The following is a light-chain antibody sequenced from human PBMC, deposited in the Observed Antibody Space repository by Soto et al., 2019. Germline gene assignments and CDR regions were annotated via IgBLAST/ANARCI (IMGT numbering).Light chain of an antibody. CDR2: LGS. J-gene: IGKJ4*01. CDR1: QNLLHSNGYNY. Sequence: DIVMTQSPLSLPVTPGEPASISCRSSQNLLHSNGYNYLDWYLQKPGQSPQLLIYLGSNRASGVPDRFSGSGSGTDFTLKISRVEAEDVGVYYCMQALQTLPRLTFGGGTKVEIK. CDR3: MQALQTLPRLT. V-gene: IGKV2-28*01.